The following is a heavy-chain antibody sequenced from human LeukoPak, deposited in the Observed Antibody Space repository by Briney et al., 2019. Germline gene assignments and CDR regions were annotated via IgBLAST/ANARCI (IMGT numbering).Heavy chain of an antibody. CDR2: IHSGGSDI. CDR1: GIAFRNYA. Sequence: PGGSLRLSCVASGIAFRNYAMTWVRQAPGRGLEWVSSIHSGGSDIYYADSVKGRFTVSRDNAKNSLFLQMNSLRAEDTALYYCARGHYDILTGNYKWTPDYWGQGTLVTVSS. J-gene: IGHJ4*02. V-gene: IGHV3-21*06. D-gene: IGHD3-9*01. CDR3: ARGHYDILTGNYKWTPDY.